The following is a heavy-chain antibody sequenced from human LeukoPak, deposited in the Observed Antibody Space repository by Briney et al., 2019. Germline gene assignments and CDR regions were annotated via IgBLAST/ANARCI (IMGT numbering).Heavy chain of an antibody. CDR1: GFTFSNYA. J-gene: IGHJ4*02. CDR2: ISGSGGST. V-gene: IGHV3-23*01. CDR3: ARRGDNWGPFDY. Sequence: AGGSLRLSCAASGFTFSNYAMNWVRQAPGKGLEWVSTISGSGGSTYYADSVKGRFTISRDNSKNTLYLQMNSLRAEDTALYYCARRGDNWGPFDYWGQGTLVTVSS. D-gene: IGHD7-27*01.